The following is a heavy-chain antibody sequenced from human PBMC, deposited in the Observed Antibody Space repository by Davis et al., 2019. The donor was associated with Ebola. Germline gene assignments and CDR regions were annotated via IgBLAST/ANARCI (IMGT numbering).Heavy chain of an antibody. CDR2: INPSGGST. CDR3: ARDPRSDCSDTSCGY. V-gene: IGHV1-46*01. CDR1: GYTFTSYY. J-gene: IGHJ4*02. Sequence: ASVKVSCKASGYTFTSYYMHWVRQAPGQGLEWMGIINPSGGSTSYAQKFQGRATMTRDTSITTAYMELPSLTSDDTAVFYCARDPRSDCSDTSCGYWGQGTLVTVSS. D-gene: IGHD2-2*01.